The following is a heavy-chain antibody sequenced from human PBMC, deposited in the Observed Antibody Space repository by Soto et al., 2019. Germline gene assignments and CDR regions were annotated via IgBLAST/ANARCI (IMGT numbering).Heavy chain of an antibody. CDR1: GFTFSDYY. V-gene: IGHV3-11*01. CDR3: AREPVVVVAATKGGWYFDL. D-gene: IGHD2-15*01. CDR2: ISSSGSTI. J-gene: IGHJ2*01. Sequence: QVQLVESGGGLVKPGGSLRLSCAASGFTFSDYYMSWIRQAPGKGLEWVSYISSSGSTIYYADSVKGRFTISRDNAKNSLYLQMNSLRAEDTAVYYCAREPVVVVAATKGGWYFDLWGRDTLVTVSS.